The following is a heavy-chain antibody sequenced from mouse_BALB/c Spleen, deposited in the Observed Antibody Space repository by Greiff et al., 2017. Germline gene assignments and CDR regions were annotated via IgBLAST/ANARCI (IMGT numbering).Heavy chain of an antibody. CDR2: ISSGGSYT. D-gene: IGHD1-1*01. J-gene: IGHJ1*01. Sequence: EVMLVESGGGLVKPGGSLKLSCAASGFTFSSYAMSWVRQTPEKRLEWVATISSGGSYTYYPDSVKGRFTISRDNAKNTLYLQMSSLRSEDTAMYYCARRSSYDWYFDVWGAGTTVTVSS. V-gene: IGHV5-9-1*01. CDR3: ARRSSYDWYFDV. CDR1: GFTFSSYA.